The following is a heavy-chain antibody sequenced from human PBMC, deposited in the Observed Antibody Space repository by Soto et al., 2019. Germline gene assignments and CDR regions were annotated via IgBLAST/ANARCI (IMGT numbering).Heavy chain of an antibody. Sequence: SETLSRTCTVSGGSISSYYWSWIRQPPGKGLEWIGYIYYSGSTNYNPSLKSRVTISVDTSKNQFSLKLSSVTAADTAVYYCARQGGTYYYDSSGPPPIDYWGQGTLVTVSS. CDR3: ARQGGTYYYDSSGPPPIDY. CDR2: IYYSGST. D-gene: IGHD3-22*01. V-gene: IGHV4-59*01. CDR1: GGSISSYY. J-gene: IGHJ4*02.